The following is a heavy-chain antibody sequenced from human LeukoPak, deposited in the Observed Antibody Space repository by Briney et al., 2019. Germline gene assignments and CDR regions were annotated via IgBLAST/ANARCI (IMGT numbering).Heavy chain of an antibody. D-gene: IGHD6-13*01. J-gene: IGHJ6*02. V-gene: IGHV3-23*01. CDR2: ISGSGGST. CDR1: GFTFSSYA. CDR3: AKESSWYGDYYYYGMDV. Sequence: GGPLRLSCAASGFTFSSYAMSWVRQAPGKGLEGVLAISGSGGSTYYADSVKGRFTTSRANSKNTLYLQMNSLRAEDTAVYYCAKESSWYGDYYYYGMDVWGQGTTVTVSS.